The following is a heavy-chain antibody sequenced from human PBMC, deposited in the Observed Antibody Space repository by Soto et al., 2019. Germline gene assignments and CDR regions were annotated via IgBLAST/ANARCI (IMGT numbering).Heavy chain of an antibody. CDR3: ARDLWGYCGTDCYPLDV. Sequence: SETLSLTCTVSGGSISGYYWRWIRQPPGKGLEWIGYMYNTGSTVYNPSFKSRVTISVDTSNNQFSLKLNSVTAADTSVYYCARDLWGYCGTDCYPLDVWGQGTTVTVS. D-gene: IGHD2-21*02. V-gene: IGHV4-59*01. CDR1: GGSISGYY. CDR2: MYNTGST. J-gene: IGHJ6*02.